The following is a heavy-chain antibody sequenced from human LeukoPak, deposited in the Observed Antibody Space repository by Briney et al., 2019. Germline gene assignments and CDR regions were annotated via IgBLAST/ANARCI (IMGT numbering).Heavy chain of an antibody. CDR2: INHSGST. J-gene: IGHJ4*02. V-gene: IGHV4-34*01. Sequence: SETLSLTCAVYGGSFSGYYWSWIRQPPGKGLEWIGEINHSGSTNYNPSPKCRVTISVDTSKNQFSLELSSVTAAETAVYYWARGARYGDYGHWGQGTRVTGSS. CDR1: GGSFSGYY. CDR3: ARGARYGDYGH. D-gene: IGHD4-17*01.